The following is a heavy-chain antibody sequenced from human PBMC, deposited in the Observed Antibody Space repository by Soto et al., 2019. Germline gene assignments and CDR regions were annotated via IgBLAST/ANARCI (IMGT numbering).Heavy chain of an antibody. D-gene: IGHD2-15*01. V-gene: IGHV5-51*01. CDR1: GYSFTSYW. J-gene: IGHJ3*02. CDR2: IYPGDSDT. Sequence: PGESLKISCKGSGYSFTSYWIGWVRQMPGKGLEWMGIIYPGDSDTRYSPSFQGQVTISADKSISTAYLQWSSLKASDTAMYYCARQVYCSGGSCLAFDIWGQGTMVTVSS. CDR3: ARQVYCSGGSCLAFDI.